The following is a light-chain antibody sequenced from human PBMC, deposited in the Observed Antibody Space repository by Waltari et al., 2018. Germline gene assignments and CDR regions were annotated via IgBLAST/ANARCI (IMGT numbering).Light chain of an antibody. V-gene: IGKV1-39*01. CDR2: AAS. Sequence: DIQMTQSQSSLSASVGDRVTITCRASQNINIFLSWYQKRPGRAPRLLIYAASSLHSGVPSRFSGSGSGTDFTLTIASLQPEDFATYYCQQSDTFFALTFGGGTKVEI. CDR1: QNINIF. J-gene: IGKJ4*01. CDR3: QQSDTFFALT.